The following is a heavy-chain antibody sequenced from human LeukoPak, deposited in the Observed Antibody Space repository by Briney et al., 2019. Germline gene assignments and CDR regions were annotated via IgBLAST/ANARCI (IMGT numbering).Heavy chain of an antibody. V-gene: IGHV3-23*01. D-gene: IGHD6-13*01. CDR2: ISGNGVST. J-gene: IGHJ4*02. CDR1: GFAFSTYA. CDR3: AKAEYSSSWYLFDY. Sequence: GSLRLSCAASGFAFSTYAMSWVRQAPGKGLEWVSAISGNGVSTYYADSVKGRFIISRDNSENTLSLQMNSLRAEDTAVYYCAKAEYSSSWYLFDYWGQGTLVTVSS.